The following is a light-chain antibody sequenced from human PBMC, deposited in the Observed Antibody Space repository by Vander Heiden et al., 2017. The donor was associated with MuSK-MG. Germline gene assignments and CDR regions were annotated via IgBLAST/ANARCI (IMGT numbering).Light chain of an antibody. Sequence: EIVLTQSRVTLSLSPGDRATLSCRASQSVRSSLAWYQPTPGQAPRLLIYDASNMDTRNPARLSRSGHGKDLTRTSSSLELEDFAVHYSQQRSNWPPLAFGGGTKVEIK. CDR3: QQRSNWPPLA. CDR2: DAS. J-gene: IGKJ4*01. CDR1: QSVRSS. V-gene: IGKV3-11*01.